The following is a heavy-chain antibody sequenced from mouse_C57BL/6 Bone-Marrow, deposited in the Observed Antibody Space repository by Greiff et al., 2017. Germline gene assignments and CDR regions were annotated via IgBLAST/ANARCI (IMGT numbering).Heavy chain of an antibody. Sequence: QVKLQQSGAELVKPGASVKVSCKASGYTFTSYWMPWVQQRPGQGLEWIGRIHPSDSDTNYKQTFKGKATLTVDKSSSTAYMQFSSLTSEDSAVYYCAMADGYFFDYWGQGTTLTVSS. V-gene: IGHV1-74*01. J-gene: IGHJ2*01. CDR1: GYTFTSYW. D-gene: IGHD2-3*01. CDR2: IHPSDSDT. CDR3: AMADGYFFDY.